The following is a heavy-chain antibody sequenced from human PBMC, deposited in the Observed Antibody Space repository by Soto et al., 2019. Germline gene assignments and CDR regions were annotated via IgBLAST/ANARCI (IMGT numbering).Heavy chain of an antibody. CDR3: ARDGYNYYDSSGYYSCLDY. CDR2: IYSGGST. Sequence: PGGSLRLSCAASGFTVSSNYMSWVRQAPGKGLEWVSVIYSGGSTYYADSVKGRFTISRDNSKNTLYLQMNSLRAEDTAVYYCARDGYNYYDSSGYYSCLDYWGQGTLVTVSS. CDR1: GFTVSSNY. V-gene: IGHV3-53*05. J-gene: IGHJ4*02. D-gene: IGHD3-22*01.